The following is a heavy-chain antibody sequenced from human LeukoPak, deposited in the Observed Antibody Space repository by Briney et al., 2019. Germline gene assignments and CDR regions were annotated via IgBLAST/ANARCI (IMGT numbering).Heavy chain of an antibody. CDR1: AFIFSSYT. J-gene: IGHJ4*02. CDR2: ISSSSSYI. Sequence: GGSLRLSCAASAFIFSSYTMNWVRQAPGKGLEWVSSISSSSSYIYYADSVKGRFTIARDNAKNSLYLQMNSLRAEDTAVYYCARDGLAIAARSGDDYWGQGTLVTGSS. D-gene: IGHD6-6*01. CDR3: ARDGLAIAARSGDDY. V-gene: IGHV3-21*01.